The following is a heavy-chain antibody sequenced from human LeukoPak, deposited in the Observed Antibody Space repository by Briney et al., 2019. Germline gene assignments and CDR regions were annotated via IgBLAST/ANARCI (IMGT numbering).Heavy chain of an antibody. Sequence: VASVKVSCKSSGGTFSCYAISWVRQAPGQGLEWMGRIIPIFGIANYAQKFQGRVTITADKSTSTAYMELSSLRSEDTAVYYCAREWGYPDYPWGQGTLVTVSS. J-gene: IGHJ5*02. CDR3: AREWGYPDYP. D-gene: IGHD5-18*01. CDR1: GGTFSCYA. CDR2: IIPIFGIA. V-gene: IGHV1-69*04.